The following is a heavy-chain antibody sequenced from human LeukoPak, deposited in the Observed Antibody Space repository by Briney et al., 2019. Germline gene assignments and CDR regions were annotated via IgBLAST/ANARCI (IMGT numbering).Heavy chain of an antibody. J-gene: IGHJ5*02. V-gene: IGHV3-74*01. CDR2: INSDGSST. CDR1: GFTFSSYW. CDR3: ASSARPLYWFDP. Sequence: PGGSLRLSCAASGFTFSSYWMHWVRQAPGKGLVWVSRINSDGSSTSYADSVKGRFTISRDNAKNTLYLKMNSLRAEDTAVYYCASSARPLYWFDPWGQGTLVTVSS. D-gene: IGHD6-6*01.